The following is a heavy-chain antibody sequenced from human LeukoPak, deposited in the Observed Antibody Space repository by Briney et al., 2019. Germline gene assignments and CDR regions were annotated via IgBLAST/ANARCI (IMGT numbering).Heavy chain of an antibody. Sequence: PGTPSHTSSDSGGSISISSYYWGWIRQPPRKGLEWIGRVYYGGSTNYNPSFKSRVTISVDTSKNQFYLQLSSVTAADTAVYYCAGTRQGWLPQRYFVLWG. CDR3: AGTRQGWLPQRYFVL. D-gene: IGHD5-12*01. J-gene: IGHJ4*03. CDR1: GGSISISSYY. V-gene: IGHV4-39*05. CDR2: VYYGGST.